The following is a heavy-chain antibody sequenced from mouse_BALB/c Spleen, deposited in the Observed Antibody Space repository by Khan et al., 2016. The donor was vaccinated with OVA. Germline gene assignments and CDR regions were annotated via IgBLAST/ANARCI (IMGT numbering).Heavy chain of an antibody. CDR2: ISSGSSTI. J-gene: IGHJ1*01. CDR3: ARYDGYYWYFDV. Sequence: EVELVESGGGLVQPGGSRKLSCAASGFTFSSFGMHWVRQAPEKGLEWVAYISSGSSTIYYADTVKGRFTISRDNPKNTLFLQMTSLRSEDTAMYYCARYDGYYWYFDVWGEGTTVTVSS. CDR1: GFTFSSFG. D-gene: IGHD2-3*01. V-gene: IGHV5-17*02.